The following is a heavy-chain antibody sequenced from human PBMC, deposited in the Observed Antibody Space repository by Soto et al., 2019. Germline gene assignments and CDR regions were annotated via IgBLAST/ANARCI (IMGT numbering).Heavy chain of an antibody. CDR3: ARDGGSHSGGIDY. CDR2: IIPIFGTA. V-gene: IGHV1-69*01. J-gene: IGHJ4*02. Sequence: QVQLMQPCATVKKPGSSVIVSCKASVGTFSSYSIYWVRQAPGQGLEWMGEIIPIFGTANYAQKFQGSVTITADESTSTAYVELSSLRSEDTAVYYCARDGGSHSGGIDYWGQGTLVTVAS. D-gene: IGHD1-26*01. CDR1: VGTFSSYS.